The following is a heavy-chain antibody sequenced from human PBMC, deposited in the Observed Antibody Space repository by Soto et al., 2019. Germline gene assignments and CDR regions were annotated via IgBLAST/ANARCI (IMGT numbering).Heavy chain of an antibody. CDR2: INAGNGKT. D-gene: IGHD2-2*01. Sequence: GASVKVSCKASGYTFTSYAMHWVRQAPGQRLEWIGRINAGNGKTNYAQTFQGRVTITADESTSTAYMELSSLRSDDTAVYYCAREDRDRETGLVPAAIDGMDVWGQGTTVTVSS. J-gene: IGHJ6*02. V-gene: IGHV1-3*01. CDR3: AREDRDRETGLVPAAIDGMDV. CDR1: GYTFTSYA.